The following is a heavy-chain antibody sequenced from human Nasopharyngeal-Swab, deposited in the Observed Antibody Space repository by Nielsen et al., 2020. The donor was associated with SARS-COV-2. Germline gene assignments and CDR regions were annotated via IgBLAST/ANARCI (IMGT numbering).Heavy chain of an antibody. V-gene: IGHV6-1*01. CDR3: ASSRTVGDNWFDP. D-gene: IGHD4-23*01. CDR1: GDSVSSNSAP. Sequence: SETLSLTCAISGDSVSSNSAPWNWIRQSPSRGLEWLGRTYYRSKWYNDYAVSVKSRIIINPDTSKNQFSLQLNSVTPEDTAVYYCASSRTVGDNWFDPWGQGTLVTVSS. CDR2: TYYRSKWYN. J-gene: IGHJ5*02.